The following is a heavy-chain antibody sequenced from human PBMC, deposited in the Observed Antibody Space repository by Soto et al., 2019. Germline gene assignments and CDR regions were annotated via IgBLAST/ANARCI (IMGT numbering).Heavy chain of an antibody. CDR3: ARHGGYDFWSGYSLASSMDV. D-gene: IGHD3-3*01. V-gene: IGHV4-39*01. CDR1: GGSISSSSYY. Sequence: SETLSLTCTVSGGSISSSSYYWGWIRQPPGKGLEWIGSIYYSGSTYYNPSLKSRVTISVDTPKNQFSLKLSSVTAADTAVYYCARHGGYDFWSGYSLASSMDVWGQGTTVTVSS. J-gene: IGHJ6*02. CDR2: IYYSGST.